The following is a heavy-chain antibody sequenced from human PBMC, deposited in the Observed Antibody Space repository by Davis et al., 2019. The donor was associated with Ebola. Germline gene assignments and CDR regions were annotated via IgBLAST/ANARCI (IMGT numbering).Heavy chain of an antibody. CDR3: ARDRRITIFGVVIQRYYYYMDV. D-gene: IGHD3-3*01. J-gene: IGHJ6*03. Sequence: GESLKISCAASGFTFSSYAMHWVRQAPGKGLEWVAVISYDGSNKYYADSVKGRFTISRDNSKNTLYLQMNSLRAEDTAVYYCARDRRITIFGVVIQRYYYYMDVWGKGTTVTVSS. CDR1: GFTFSSYA. V-gene: IGHV3-30-3*01. CDR2: ISYDGSNK.